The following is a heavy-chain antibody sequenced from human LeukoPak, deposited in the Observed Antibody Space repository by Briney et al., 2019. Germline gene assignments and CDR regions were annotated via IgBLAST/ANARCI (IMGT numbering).Heavy chain of an antibody. CDR3: AGSYMVRGVSHY. CDR1: GFTFTSYA. D-gene: IGHD3-10*01. V-gene: IGHV3-21*04. J-gene: IGHJ4*02. Sequence: GGTLRLSCAASGFTFTSYAMNWVRQAPGAGLEWVASISGAGTFIYYADSVKGRFTISRDNAKNSLYLQMNSLRAEDTAVYYCAGSYMVRGVSHYWGQGTLVTVSS. CDR2: ISGAGTFI.